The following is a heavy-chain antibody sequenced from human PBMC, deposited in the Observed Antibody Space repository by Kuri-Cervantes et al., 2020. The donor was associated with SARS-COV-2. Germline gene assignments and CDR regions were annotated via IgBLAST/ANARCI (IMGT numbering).Heavy chain of an antibody. CDR1: GGSISSYY. CDR2: IYYSGST. J-gene: IGHJ5*02. Sequence: ESLKISCTVSGGSISSYYWSWIRQPPGKGLEWIGYIYYSGSTNYNPSLKSRVTISVDTSKNQFSLKLSSVTAADTAVYYCARDSSRYGDYGWFDPWGQGTLVTVSS. CDR3: ARDSSRYGDYGWFDP. D-gene: IGHD4-17*01. V-gene: IGHV4-59*01.